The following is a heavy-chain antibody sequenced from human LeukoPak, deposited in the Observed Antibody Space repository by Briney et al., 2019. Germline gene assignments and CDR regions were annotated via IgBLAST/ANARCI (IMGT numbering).Heavy chain of an antibody. V-gene: IGHV4-39*01. D-gene: IGHD3-16*01. J-gene: IGHJ5*02. CDR1: GYSISNNYY. CDR3: ARLVSPGRFDP. CDR2: IYYSGST. Sequence: SETLSLTCTVSGYSISNNYYWGWIRQPPGRGLKWIGNIYYSGSTYYNPSLKSRVTISVDTSKNHFSLKLSSVTAADTAVYYCARLVSPGRFDPWGQGTLVTVSS.